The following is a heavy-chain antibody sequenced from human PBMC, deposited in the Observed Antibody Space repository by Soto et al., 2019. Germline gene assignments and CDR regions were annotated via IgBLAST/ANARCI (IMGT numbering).Heavy chain of an antibody. CDR3: AREDLDIVVVVAAEISRPFDY. V-gene: IGHV3-30-3*01. D-gene: IGHD2-15*01. CDR1: GFTFSSYA. CDR2: ISYDGSNK. Sequence: GGSLRLSCAASGFTFSSYAMHWVRQAPGKGLEWAAVISYDGSNKYYADSVKGRFTISRDNSKNTLYLQMNSLRAEDTAVYYCAREDLDIVVVVAAEISRPFDYWGQGALVTVSS. J-gene: IGHJ4*02.